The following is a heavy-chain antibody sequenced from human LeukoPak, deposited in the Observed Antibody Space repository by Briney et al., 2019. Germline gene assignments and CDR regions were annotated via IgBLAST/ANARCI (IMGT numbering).Heavy chain of an antibody. CDR1: GGSFSGYY. CDR3: ARGPYKIEY. CDR2: INHSGST. D-gene: IGHD5-24*01. J-gene: IGHJ4*02. V-gene: IGHV4-34*01. Sequence: PSETLSLTCAVYGGSFSGYYWSWIRQPPGKGLEWIGEINHSGSTNYNPSLKSRVTISVDTSKNQFSLKLSSVTAADTAVYYCARGPYKIEYWGQGTLVTVSS.